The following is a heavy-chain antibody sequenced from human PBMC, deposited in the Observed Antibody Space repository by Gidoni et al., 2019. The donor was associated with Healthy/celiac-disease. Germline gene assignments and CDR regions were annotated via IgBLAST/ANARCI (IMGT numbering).Heavy chain of an antibody. CDR2: INHSGST. Sequence: QVQLQQWGAGLLKLSETLSLTCAVYGGSFSGYYWSWIRQPPGKGLEWIGEINHSGSTNYNPSLKSRVTISVDTSKNQFSLKLSSVTAADTAVYYCARRWGVRGVIRLHYYGMDVWGQGTTVTVSS. CDR3: ARRWGVRGVIRLHYYGMDV. CDR1: GGSFSGYY. V-gene: IGHV4-34*01. J-gene: IGHJ6*02. D-gene: IGHD3-10*01.